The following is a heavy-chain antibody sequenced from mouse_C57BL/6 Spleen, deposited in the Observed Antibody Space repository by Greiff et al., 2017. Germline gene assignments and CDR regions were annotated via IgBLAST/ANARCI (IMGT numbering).Heavy chain of an antibody. CDR2: ISSGSSTI. V-gene: IGHV5-17*01. CDR1: GFTFSDSG. J-gene: IGHJ4*01. D-gene: IGHD1-1*01. CDR3: ARGLTTVVALYAMDY. Sequence: EVKLMESGGGLVKPGGSLKLSCAASGFTFSDSGMHWVRQAPEKGLEWVAYISSGSSTIYYADTVKGRFTISRDNAKNTLFLQMTSLRSEDTAMYYCARGLTTVVALYAMDYWGQGTSVTVSS.